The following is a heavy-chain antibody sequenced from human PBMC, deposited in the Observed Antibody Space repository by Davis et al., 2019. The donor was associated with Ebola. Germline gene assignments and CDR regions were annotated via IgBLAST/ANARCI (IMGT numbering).Heavy chain of an antibody. Sequence: SETLSLTCTVSGGSISSYYWSWIRQPPGKGLEWIGYIYYSGSTNYNPSLKSRVTISVDTSKNQFSLKLSSVTAADTAVYYCARARPIVGARYYYGMDVWGQGTTVTVSS. V-gene: IGHV4-59*12. CDR1: GGSISSYY. D-gene: IGHD1-26*01. CDR3: ARARPIVGARYYYGMDV. J-gene: IGHJ6*02. CDR2: IYYSGST.